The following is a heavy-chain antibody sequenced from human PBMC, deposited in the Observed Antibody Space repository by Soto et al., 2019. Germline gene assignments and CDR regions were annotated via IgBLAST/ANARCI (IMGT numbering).Heavy chain of an antibody. CDR1: GGSISSSNW. V-gene: IGHV4-4*02. CDR2: IYHSGST. Sequence: SETLSLTCAVSGGSISSSNWWSWVRQPPGKGLEWIGEIYHSGSTNYNPSLKSRVTISVDKSKNQFSLKLSSVTAADTAVYYCAGSIAVAGNYYYYYYGMDVWGQGTTVTVSS. D-gene: IGHD6-19*01. J-gene: IGHJ6*02. CDR3: AGSIAVAGNYYYYYYGMDV.